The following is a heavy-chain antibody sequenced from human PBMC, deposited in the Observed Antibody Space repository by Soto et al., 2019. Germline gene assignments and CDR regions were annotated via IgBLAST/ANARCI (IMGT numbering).Heavy chain of an antibody. Sequence: ASVKVSCKASGYSFTSYGISWVRQAPGQGLEWMGWISAYNGNTNYAQNVQGRVTMTTDTSTYTAYMQLRSLTSDDTVVYYCARDFGSDLSAPGAVLDYWGQGTLVTVSS. J-gene: IGHJ4*02. D-gene: IGHD3-3*01. V-gene: IGHV1-18*01. CDR3: ARDFGSDLSAPGAVLDY. CDR1: GYSFTSYG. CDR2: ISAYNGNT.